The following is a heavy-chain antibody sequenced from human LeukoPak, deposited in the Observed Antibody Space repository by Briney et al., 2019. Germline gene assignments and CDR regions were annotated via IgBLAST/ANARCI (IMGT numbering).Heavy chain of an antibody. V-gene: IGHV6-1*01. CDR2: TYYRSKWYN. CDR3: ARGGFGSDSRGYSPTIFEY. J-gene: IGHJ4*02. CDR1: GDSVSSNSAA. D-gene: IGHD3-22*01. Sequence: SQTLSLTCAISGDSVSSNSAAWNWIRQSPSRVLEWLGRTYYRSKWYNDYAVSVKSRITINPDTSKNQFSLQLNSVTPEDTAVYYCARGGFGSDSRGYSPTIFEYWGQGTLVTVSS.